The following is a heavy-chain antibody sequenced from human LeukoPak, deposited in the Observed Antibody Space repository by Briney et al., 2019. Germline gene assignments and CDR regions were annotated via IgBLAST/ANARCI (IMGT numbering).Heavy chain of an antibody. Sequence: GGSLRLSCAASGFTFSSYAMSWVRQAPGKGLEWVSAISGSGGSTYYADSVKGRFTISRDNSKNTLYLQMNSLRAEDTAVYYRAKVVVLRSYYDFWSGYSSDAFDIWGQGTMVTVSS. CDR3: AKVVVLRSYYDFWSGYSSDAFDI. CDR2: ISGSGGST. CDR1: GFTFSSYA. D-gene: IGHD3-3*01. J-gene: IGHJ3*02. V-gene: IGHV3-23*01.